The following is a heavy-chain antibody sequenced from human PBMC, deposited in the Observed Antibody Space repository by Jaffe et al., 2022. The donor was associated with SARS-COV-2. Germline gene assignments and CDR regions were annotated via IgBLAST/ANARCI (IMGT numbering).Heavy chain of an antibody. V-gene: IGHV4-39*01. CDR1: GGSISSSSYY. Sequence: QLQLQESGPGLVKPSETLSLTCTVSGGSISSSSYYWGWIRQPPGKGLEWIGSIYHSGSTYYNPSLKSRLTISLATSKKQFSLKLSSVTAADTAVYYCARHATSTGWGGDYYYGMDVWGQGTTVTVSS. CDR3: ARHATSTGWGGDYYYGMDV. J-gene: IGHJ6*02. D-gene: IGHD6-19*01. CDR2: IYHSGST.